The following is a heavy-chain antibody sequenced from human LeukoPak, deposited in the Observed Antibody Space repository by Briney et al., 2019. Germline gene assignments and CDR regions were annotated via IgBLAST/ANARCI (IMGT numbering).Heavy chain of an antibody. D-gene: IGHD3-10*01. CDR2: IYNTGSA. CDR3: ARRYYGSYYLDY. CDR1: GGSISSDDNF. J-gene: IGHJ4*02. V-gene: IGHV4-30-4*01. Sequence: SQTLSLTCTVSGGSISSDDNFWSWIRQPPGKGLEWIGYIYNTGSAYYNASLKSRVRISVDTSNNQFSLKLSSVTAADTAVYFCARRYYGSYYLDYWGQGTLVTVSS.